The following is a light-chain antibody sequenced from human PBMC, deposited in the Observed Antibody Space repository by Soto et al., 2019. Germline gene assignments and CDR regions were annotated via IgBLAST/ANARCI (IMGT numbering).Light chain of an antibody. CDR3: QQYSASPRT. Sequence: IVLTQSPGTLSLSPGERTTLSCRASQNLNSIYLAWYQQKPGQAPRLLIHSASTRAPGIPDRFSASGAGTDFTLTISRLEPEDSAVYYCQQYSASPRTFGPGTKVDIK. V-gene: IGKV3-20*01. CDR2: SAS. CDR1: QNLNSIY. J-gene: IGKJ3*01.